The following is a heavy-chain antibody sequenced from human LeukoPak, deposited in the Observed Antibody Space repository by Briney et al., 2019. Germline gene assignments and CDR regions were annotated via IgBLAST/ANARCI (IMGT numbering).Heavy chain of an antibody. Sequence: SETLSLTCTVSGGSISSGGYYWSWIRQPPGKGLEWIGYIYHSGSTYYNPSLKSRVTISVDKSKNQFSLKLSSVTAADTAVYYCARDSPTMVRGVIGNWGQGTLVTVSS. CDR1: GGSISSGGYY. CDR3: ARDSPTMVRGVIGN. V-gene: IGHV4-30-2*01. CDR2: IYHSGST. D-gene: IGHD3-10*01. J-gene: IGHJ4*02.